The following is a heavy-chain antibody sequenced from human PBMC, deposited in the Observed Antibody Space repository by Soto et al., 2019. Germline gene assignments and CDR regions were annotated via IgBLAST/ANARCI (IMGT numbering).Heavy chain of an antibody. CDR2: ISGSGGST. CDR1: GFTFSSYA. Sequence: EVQLLESGGGLVQPGGSLRLSCAASGFTFSSYALSWVRQAPGKGLEWVSAISGSGGSTYYADSVKGRFTISRDNSKNTLYLQMNSLRAEDTAVYYCAKDVPRRGFGELVPPVMDVWGQGTTVTVSS. D-gene: IGHD3-10*01. J-gene: IGHJ6*02. V-gene: IGHV3-23*01. CDR3: AKDVPRRGFGELVPPVMDV.